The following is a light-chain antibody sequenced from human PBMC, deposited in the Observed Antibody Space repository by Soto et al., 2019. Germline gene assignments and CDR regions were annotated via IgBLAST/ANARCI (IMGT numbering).Light chain of an antibody. CDR1: QGISRW. Sequence: DIQMTQSPSSVSSSVGDRVIITCRASQGISRWLAWYQQKPGKAPNLLIYATPSLQSAVPSRFSGSGSGTDFTLTISSLQPEDFATYYCQQGSSFPWTFGQGTKVEIK. V-gene: IGKV1-12*01. CDR2: ATP. CDR3: QQGSSFPWT. J-gene: IGKJ1*01.